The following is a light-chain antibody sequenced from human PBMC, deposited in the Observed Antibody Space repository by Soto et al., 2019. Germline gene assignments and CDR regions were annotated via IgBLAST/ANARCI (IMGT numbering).Light chain of an antibody. Sequence: QSVLTQPPSASGSPGQSVTISCTGTSSDVGDNYVSWYQQHPGRAPKLMIYEVTDRPSGVSDRFSGSKSGNTASLTISGLQAEDEADYYCSSYTTSRTLVFGTGTKLTVL. J-gene: IGLJ1*01. CDR1: SSDVGDNY. CDR3: SSYTTSRTLV. CDR2: EVT. V-gene: IGLV2-14*01.